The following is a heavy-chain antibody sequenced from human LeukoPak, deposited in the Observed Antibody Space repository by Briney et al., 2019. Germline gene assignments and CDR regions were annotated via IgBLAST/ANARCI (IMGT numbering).Heavy chain of an antibody. D-gene: IGHD2-2*01. CDR1: GGSISSSSYY. CDR2: IYYSGST. J-gene: IGHJ3*02. CDR3: ARTGCSSTSCYSSRVNAFDI. V-gene: IGHV4-39*01. Sequence: PSETLSLTCTVSGGSISSSSYYWGWIRQPPGKGLEWIGSIYYSGSTYYNPSLKSRVTISVDTSKNQFSLKLSSVTAADTAVYYCARTGCSSTSCYSSRVNAFDIWGQGTMVTVSS.